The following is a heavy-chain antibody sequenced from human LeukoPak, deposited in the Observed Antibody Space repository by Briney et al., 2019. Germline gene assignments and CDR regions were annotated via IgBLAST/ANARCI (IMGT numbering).Heavy chain of an antibody. V-gene: IGHV3-30*04. CDR2: ISYEGSNK. Sequence: LRLSCAASGFTFSSYALHWVRQAPGQGLEWVAVISYEGSNKYYADSVKGRFTISRDNSKNTLYLQMNSLRAEDTAVYYCARSHYDILTGYYPHWFDPWGQGTLVTVSS. J-gene: IGHJ5*02. CDR3: ARSHYDILTGYYPHWFDP. CDR1: GFTFSSYA. D-gene: IGHD3-9*01.